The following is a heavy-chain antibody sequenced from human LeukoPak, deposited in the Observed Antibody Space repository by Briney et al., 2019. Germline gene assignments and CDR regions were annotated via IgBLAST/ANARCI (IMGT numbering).Heavy chain of an antibody. CDR2: INSDGSST. CDR3: ALSSGWQDFDY. D-gene: IGHD6-19*01. V-gene: IGHV3-74*01. CDR1: GFTLSSYR. J-gene: IGHJ4*02. Sequence: GGSLRLSCAASGFTLSSYRMHWVRQAPGKGLVWVSRINSDGSSTSYADSVKGRFTISRDNAKNTLYLQMNSLRAEDTAVYYCALSSGWQDFDYWGQGTLVTVSS.